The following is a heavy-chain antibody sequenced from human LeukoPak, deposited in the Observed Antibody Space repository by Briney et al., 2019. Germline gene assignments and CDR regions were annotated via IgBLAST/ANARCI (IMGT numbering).Heavy chain of an antibody. CDR3: ARDLTYDSSGYYPRGGFDY. CDR1: GYTFPSYF. V-gene: IGHV1-46*01. D-gene: IGHD3-22*01. CDR2: INPSGGST. J-gene: IGHJ4*02. Sequence: ASVKVSCKASGYTFPSYFMHWVRQAPGQGLEWMGIINPSGGSTSYAQKFQGRVTMTRDTSTSTVYMELSSLRSEDTAVYYCARDLTYDSSGYYPRGGFDYWGQGTLVTVSS.